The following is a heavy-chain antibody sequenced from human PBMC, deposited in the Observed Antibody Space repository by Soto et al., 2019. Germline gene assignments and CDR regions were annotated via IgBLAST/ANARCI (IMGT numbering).Heavy chain of an antibody. CDR2: ISDSGATT. Sequence: AGGSLRLSCAASGFPFGENAMSWVRQAPGKGLEWVSGISDSGATTYYADSVRGRFTISRDNSKNTLYLQMKSLRAEDSASYYCAKEDTSSGSLDYWGQGALVTAPQ. CDR3: AKEDTSSGSLDY. CDR1: GFPFGENA. V-gene: IGHV3-23*01. J-gene: IGHJ4*02. D-gene: IGHD6-19*01.